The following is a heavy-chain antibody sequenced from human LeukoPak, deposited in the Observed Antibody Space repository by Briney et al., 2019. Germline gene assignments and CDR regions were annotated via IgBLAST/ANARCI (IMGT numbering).Heavy chain of an antibody. CDR1: GFTFSSYW. CDR3: ARDKWTPGY. CDR2: IKQDGSEK. V-gene: IGHV3-7*01. Sequence: GGSLRLSSAASGFTFSSYWISWVRQAPGKGLEWVANIKQDGSEKYYVDSVKGRFTISRDNAKNSLYLQMNSLRAEDTAVYYCARDKWTPGYWGQGTLVTVSS. D-gene: IGHD1-26*01. J-gene: IGHJ4*02.